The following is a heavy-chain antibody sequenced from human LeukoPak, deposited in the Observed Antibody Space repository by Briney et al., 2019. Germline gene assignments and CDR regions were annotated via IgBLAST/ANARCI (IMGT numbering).Heavy chain of an antibody. D-gene: IGHD3-3*01. J-gene: IGHJ3*02. CDR3: ARGFTIFGVVNDGFDI. CDR1: GFTFSSYW. V-gene: IGHV3-74*01. Sequence: GGSLRLSCAASGFTFSSYWMNWVRQAPGKGLVWVSRIDTDGSSTTYADSVKGRFTISRDNAKNTLYLQMNSLRAEDTAVYYRARGFTIFGVVNDGFDIWGQGTKVTVSS. CDR2: IDTDGSST.